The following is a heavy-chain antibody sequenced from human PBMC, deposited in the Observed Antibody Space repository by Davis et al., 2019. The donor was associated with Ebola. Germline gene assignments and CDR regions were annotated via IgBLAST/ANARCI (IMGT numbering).Heavy chain of an antibody. Sequence: PSETLSLTCTVSGGSISSYYWSWIRQPPGKGLEWIGYIYYSGSTNYNPSLKSRVTISVDTSKNQFSLKLSSVTAADTAVYYCARGEVVVIANTFSSYYYGMDVWGQGTTVTVSS. CDR2: IYYSGST. V-gene: IGHV4-59*12. D-gene: IGHD2-21*01. CDR3: ARGEVVVIANTFSSYYYGMDV. J-gene: IGHJ6*02. CDR1: GGSISSYY.